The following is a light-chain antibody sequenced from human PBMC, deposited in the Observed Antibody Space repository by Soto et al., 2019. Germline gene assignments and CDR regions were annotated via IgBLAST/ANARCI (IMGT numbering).Light chain of an antibody. V-gene: IGKV3-11*01. CDR2: DAS. J-gene: IGKJ4*01. CDR1: QSVSSY. Sequence: EIVLTQSPATLSLSPGERATLSCRASQSVSSYLAWYQQKPGQAPRLLIYDASNRATGIPARFSGGGSGTEFTLTISSLQSEDFADYFCQQYQSWPLTFGGGTKVEIK. CDR3: QQYQSWPLT.